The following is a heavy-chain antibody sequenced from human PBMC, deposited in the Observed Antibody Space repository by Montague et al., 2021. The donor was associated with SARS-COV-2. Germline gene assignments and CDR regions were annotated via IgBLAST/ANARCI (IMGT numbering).Heavy chain of an antibody. Sequence: SETRSLTCAVYGGSFSGYYWSWIRQPPGKGLEWIGEINHRGSTNYNPSLKSRVIISVDTSKNQFSLKLSSVTAADTAVYYCARGTGPRSITLLGVMISGHVFDIWGQGTMVTVSS. CDR3: ARGTGPRSITLLGVMISGHVFDI. D-gene: IGHD3-3*01. J-gene: IGHJ3*02. CDR1: GGSFSGYY. CDR2: INHRGST. V-gene: IGHV4-34*01.